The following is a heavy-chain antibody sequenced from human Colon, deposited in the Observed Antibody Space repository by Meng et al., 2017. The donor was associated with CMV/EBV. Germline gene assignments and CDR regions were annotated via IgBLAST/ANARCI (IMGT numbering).Heavy chain of an antibody. CDR3: AKEMGYNWDLDHPYGMDV. Sequence: GESLKISCATSGFTFNNAWMTWVRQAPGKGLEWVANTRQDGTESYYADAVKGRFIISRDNRNNSLYLQMNSLRVDDTAVYYCAKEMGYNWDLDHPYGMDVWGQGTTVTVSS. J-gene: IGHJ6*02. V-gene: IGHV3-7*01. D-gene: IGHD1-20*01. CDR2: TRQDGTES. CDR1: GFTFNNAW.